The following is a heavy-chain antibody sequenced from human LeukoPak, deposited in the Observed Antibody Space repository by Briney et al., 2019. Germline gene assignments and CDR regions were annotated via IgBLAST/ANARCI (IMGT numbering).Heavy chain of an antibody. CDR2: ISGSGYST. Sequence: PWGSLRLSCAASGFTFNSYAMSWVRQAPGKGLEWVSAISGSGYSTYYADSVKGRFTISRDNSKNTLYLQMNSLRAEDTAVYYCAKEAGYSGYDYPDYWGQGTLVTVSS. V-gene: IGHV3-23*01. CDR1: GFTFNSYA. J-gene: IGHJ4*02. D-gene: IGHD5-12*01. CDR3: AKEAGYSGYDYPDY.